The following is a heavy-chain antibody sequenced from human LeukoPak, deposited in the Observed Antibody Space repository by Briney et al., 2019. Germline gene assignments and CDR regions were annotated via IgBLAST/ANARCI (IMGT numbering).Heavy chain of an antibody. CDR2: IWYDGSNK. D-gene: IGHD6-19*01. Sequence: GGSLRLSCAASGFTFSSYGMHWVRQAPGKGLEWVAVIWYDGSNKYYADSVKGRFTISRDNSKNTLYLQMDSLRAEDTAVYYCARDGSSGWYWVDYWGQGTLVTVSS. V-gene: IGHV3-33*01. CDR1: GFTFSSYG. J-gene: IGHJ4*02. CDR3: ARDGSSGWYWVDY.